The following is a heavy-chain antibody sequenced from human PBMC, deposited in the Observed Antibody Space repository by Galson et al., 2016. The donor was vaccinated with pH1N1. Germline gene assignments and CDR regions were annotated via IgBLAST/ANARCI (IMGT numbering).Heavy chain of an antibody. D-gene: IGHD5-18*01. CDR2: ISGSGGST. CDR1: GFTFSNFV. Sequence: SLRLSCAASGFTFSNFVVSWVRQAPGKGLEWVSTISGSGGSTYYADSVKGRFTISRDNSKNTVYLQINSLRADDAAVYYCAKHPYYVDTSKIDYWGQGTLVSVSS. CDR3: AKHPYYVDTSKIDY. V-gene: IGHV3-23*01. J-gene: IGHJ4*02.